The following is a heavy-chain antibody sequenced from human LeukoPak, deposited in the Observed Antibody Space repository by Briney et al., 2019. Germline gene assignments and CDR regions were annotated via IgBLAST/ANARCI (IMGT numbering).Heavy chain of an antibody. CDR1: GGSFSGYY. D-gene: IGHD1-26*01. CDR2: INHSGSI. V-gene: IGHV4-34*01. CDR3: ARARSGKWGFDY. Sequence: PSETLSLTCTVYGGSFSGYYWSWIRQPPGRGLEWIGEINHSGSINYNPSLKSRVTISVDTSKNQFSLKPSSVTTADTAVYYCARARSGKWGFDYRGQGTLVTVSS. J-gene: IGHJ4*02.